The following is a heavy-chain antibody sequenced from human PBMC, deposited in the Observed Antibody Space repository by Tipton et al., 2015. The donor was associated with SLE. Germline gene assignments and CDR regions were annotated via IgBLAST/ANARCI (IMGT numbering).Heavy chain of an antibody. CDR3: TKQRGGALFDD. J-gene: IGHJ4*02. CDR1: GFTLSSYE. D-gene: IGHD3-16*01. V-gene: IGHV4-59*08. CDR2: FYYSGST. Sequence: LRLSCVASGFTLSSYEMNWVRQAPGKGLEWIGNFYYSGSTYHNPSLKSRVTISVDTSKNQFSLKVTSVRAADTAVYYCTKQRGGALFDDWGQGTLVTVSS.